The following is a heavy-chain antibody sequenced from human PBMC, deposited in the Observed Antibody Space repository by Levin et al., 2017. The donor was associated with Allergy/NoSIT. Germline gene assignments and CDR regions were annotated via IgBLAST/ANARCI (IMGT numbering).Heavy chain of an antibody. CDR3: ARASYYDFWSGYYLDY. D-gene: IGHD3-3*01. V-gene: IGHV3-7*01. CDR1: GFTFSSYW. J-gene: IGHJ4*02. Sequence: GGSLRLSCAASGFTFSSYWMSWVRQAPGKGLEWVANIKQDGSEKYYVDSVKGRFTISRDNAKNSLYLQMNSLRAEDTAVYYCARASYYDFWSGYYLDYWGQGTLVTVSS. CDR2: IKQDGSEK.